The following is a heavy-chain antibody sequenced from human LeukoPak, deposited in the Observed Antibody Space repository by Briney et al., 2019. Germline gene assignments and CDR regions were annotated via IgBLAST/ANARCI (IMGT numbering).Heavy chain of an antibody. CDR2: INSNSGGT. CDR3: ARMEVGYYDSSGSYDP. CDR1: GYTFTGYY. J-gene: IGHJ5*02. D-gene: IGHD3-22*01. Sequence: GSVNVSCTASGYTFTGYYMHWVRQAPGQGLEWMGWINSNSGGTNYAEKFQGRVTMTRDTPISTAYMELSRLRSDDTAVYYCARMEVGYYDSSGSYDPWGQGTLVTVSS. V-gene: IGHV1-2*02.